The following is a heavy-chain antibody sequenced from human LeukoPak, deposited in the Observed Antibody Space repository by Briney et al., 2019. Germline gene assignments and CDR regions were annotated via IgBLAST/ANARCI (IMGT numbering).Heavy chain of an antibody. CDR2: IYYSGTA. J-gene: IGHJ4*02. Sequence: SETLSLTCTVSGGSISSSSYYWGWIRQPPAKGLEWIGSIYYSGTAYYNPSLKSRVTISVDTSKTQLSLKLSSVTAADTAVYYCARREVTYYYGSGSDGYFDYWGQGTLVTVSS. V-gene: IGHV4-39*01. CDR3: ARREVTYYYGSGSDGYFDY. D-gene: IGHD3-10*01. CDR1: GGSISSSSYY.